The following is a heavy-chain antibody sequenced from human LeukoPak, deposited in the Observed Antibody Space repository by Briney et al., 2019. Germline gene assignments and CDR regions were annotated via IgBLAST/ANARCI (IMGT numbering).Heavy chain of an antibody. CDR2: INPSGGST. D-gene: IGHD2-2*02. CDR1: GYTFTSYY. V-gene: IGHV1-46*01. J-gene: IGHJ5*02. Sequence: ASVKVSRKASGYTFTSYYMHWVRQAPGQGLEWMGIINPSGGSTSYAQKFQGRVTMTRDMSTSTVYMELSSLRSEDTAVYYCARGGSPAAIPWSWFDPWGQGTLVTVSS. CDR3: ARGGSPAAIPWSWFDP.